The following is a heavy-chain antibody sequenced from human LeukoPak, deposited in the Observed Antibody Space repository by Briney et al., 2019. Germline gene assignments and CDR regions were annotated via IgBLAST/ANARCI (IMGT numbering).Heavy chain of an antibody. J-gene: IGHJ6*03. Sequence: QPGGSLRLSCAASGFTFSSYWMSWVRQAPGKGLEWVANIKQDGSKKNYVDSVKGRFTISRDNAKNSLYLQMNSLRVEDTAVYYCARFHTATPPSGCYSSYDYYYMDVWGKGTTVTVSS. CDR1: GFTFSSYW. V-gene: IGHV3-7*01. CDR2: IKQDGSKK. D-gene: IGHD1-26*01. CDR3: ARFHTATPPSGCYSSYDYYYMDV.